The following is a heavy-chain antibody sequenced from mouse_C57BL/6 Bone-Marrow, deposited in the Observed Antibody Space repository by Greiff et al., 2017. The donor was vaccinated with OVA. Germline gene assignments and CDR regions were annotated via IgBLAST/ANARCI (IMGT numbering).Heavy chain of an antibody. V-gene: IGHV3-6*01. CDR2: ISYDGSN. J-gene: IGHJ2*01. Sequence: EVQLVESGPGLVKPSQSLSLTCSVTGYSITSGYYWNWIRQFPGNKLEWMGYISYDGSNNYNPSLKNRISITRDTSKNQFFLKLNSVTTEDTATYYCARGTPYSNYYFDYWGQGTTLTVSS. CDR1: GYSITSGYY. CDR3: ARGTPYSNYYFDY. D-gene: IGHD2-5*01.